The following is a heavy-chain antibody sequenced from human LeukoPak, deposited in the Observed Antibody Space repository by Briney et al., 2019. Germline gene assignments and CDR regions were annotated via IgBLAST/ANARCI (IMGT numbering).Heavy chain of an antibody. Sequence: GGSLRLSCAASGFTFSDYYMSWIRQAPGKGLEWVSYISSSGSTIYYADSVKGRFTISRDNARNSLYLQMNSLRAEDTAVYYCARAHGYSSGPSWVDYWGQGTLVTVSS. CDR3: ARAHGYSSGPSWVDY. CDR2: ISSSGSTI. J-gene: IGHJ4*02. D-gene: IGHD6-19*01. CDR1: GFTFSDYY. V-gene: IGHV3-11*04.